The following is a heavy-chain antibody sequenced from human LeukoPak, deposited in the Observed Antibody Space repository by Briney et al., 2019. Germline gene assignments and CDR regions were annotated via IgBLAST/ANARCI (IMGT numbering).Heavy chain of an antibody. D-gene: IGHD6-19*01. CDR1: GGTFSSYA. V-gene: IGHV1-69*06. Sequence: SVKVSCKASGGTFSSYAISWVRQAPGQGLEWMGGIIPIFGTANYAQKFQGRVTITADTSTSTAYMELRSLRSDDTAVYYCARDLKRGYSSGRYSWGTGSSNDYWGQGTLVTVSS. CDR3: ARDLKRGYSSGRYSWGTGSSNDY. CDR2: IIPIFGTA. J-gene: IGHJ4*02.